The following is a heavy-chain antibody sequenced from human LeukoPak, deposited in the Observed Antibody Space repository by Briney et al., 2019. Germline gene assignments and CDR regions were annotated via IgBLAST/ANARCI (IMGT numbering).Heavy chain of an antibody. CDR2: ISWNSGSI. CDR1: GFTFGDYA. V-gene: IGHV3-9*01. D-gene: IGHD6-13*01. CDR3: AKGSRIAAAGVIL. J-gene: IGHJ4*02. Sequence: GGSLRLSCAASGFTFGDYAMHWVRQAPGKGLEWVSGISWNSGSIGYADSVKGRFTISRDNAKNSLYLQMNSLRAEDTALYYCAKGSRIAAAGVILWGQGTLVTVSS.